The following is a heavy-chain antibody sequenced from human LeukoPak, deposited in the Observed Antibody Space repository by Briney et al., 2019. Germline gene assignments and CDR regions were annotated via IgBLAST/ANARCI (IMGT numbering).Heavy chain of an antibody. Sequence: GGSLRLSCAASGFTFSGYWMNWVRQAPGKGLEWVANINEDGSEEDYVDSVKGRFTISRDNAKNSLSLQMNSLRAEDTAVYYCARDPGYCSGGSCYWGQGTLVTVSS. J-gene: IGHJ4*02. CDR2: INEDGSEE. V-gene: IGHV3-7*01. CDR3: ARDPGYCSGGSCY. CDR1: GFTFSGYW. D-gene: IGHD2-15*01.